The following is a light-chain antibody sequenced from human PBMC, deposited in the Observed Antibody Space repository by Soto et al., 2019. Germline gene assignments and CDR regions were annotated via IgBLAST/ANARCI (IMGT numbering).Light chain of an antibody. Sequence: QAVVTQPPSVSGAPGQRVTISCTGSSSNIGAGYDVHWYQQLPGTAPKLLIYGNNNRPSGVPDRFSGSKSGTSASLAITGLQAEDEADYYCQSYDSSLSGSGVFGTGTKLTVL. J-gene: IGLJ1*01. CDR1: SSNIGAGYD. V-gene: IGLV1-40*01. CDR3: QSYDSSLSGSGV. CDR2: GNN.